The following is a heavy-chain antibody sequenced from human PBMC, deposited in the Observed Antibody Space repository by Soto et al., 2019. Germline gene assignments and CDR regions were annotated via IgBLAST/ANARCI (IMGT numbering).Heavy chain of an antibody. CDR2: ISGSGGTT. CDR3: AKARGWSFSFDY. D-gene: IGHD6-19*01. J-gene: IGHJ4*02. V-gene: IGHV3-23*01. CDR1: GFTFSSYA. Sequence: PGGSLRLSCAASGFTFSSYAMSWVRQAPGQGLEWVSAISGSGGTTYYADSVKGRFTISRDNSKNTLYLQMNSLRAEDTAVYYCAKARGWSFSFDYWGQAALVTVSS.